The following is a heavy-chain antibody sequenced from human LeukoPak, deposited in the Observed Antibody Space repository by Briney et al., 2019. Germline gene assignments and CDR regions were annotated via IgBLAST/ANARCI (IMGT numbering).Heavy chain of an antibody. Sequence: GGSLRLSCAASGFTFSNSLMHWVRQVPGKGLVWVARIDINGSTTHYADSVKGRFTISRDNAKNTLYLQMNILRAEDTAVYYCARGGDYDFWSGYYRVPYYFDYWGQGTLVTVSS. CDR1: GFTFSNSL. CDR2: IDINGSTT. D-gene: IGHD3-3*01. CDR3: ARGGDYDFWSGYYRVPYYFDY. J-gene: IGHJ4*02. V-gene: IGHV3-74*01.